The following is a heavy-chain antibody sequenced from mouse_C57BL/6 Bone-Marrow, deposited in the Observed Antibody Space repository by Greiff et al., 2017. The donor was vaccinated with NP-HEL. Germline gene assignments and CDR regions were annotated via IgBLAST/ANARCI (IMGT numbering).Heavy chain of an antibody. D-gene: IGHD2-3*01. V-gene: IGHV1-4*01. CDR1: GYTFTSYT. J-gene: IGHJ3*01. CDR3: ARWNGYFPFAY. CDR2: INPSSGYT. Sequence: QVQLQQSGAELARPGASVKMSCKASGYTFTSYTMHWVKQRPGQGLAWIGYINPSSGYTKYNQKFKDKATLTADKSSSTAYMQLSSLTSEDSAVYYCARWNGYFPFAYWGQGTLVTVSA.